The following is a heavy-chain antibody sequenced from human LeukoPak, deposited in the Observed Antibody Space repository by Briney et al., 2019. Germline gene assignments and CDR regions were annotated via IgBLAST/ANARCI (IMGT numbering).Heavy chain of an antibody. CDR2: INHSGST. V-gene: IGHV4-34*01. Sequence: SETLSLTCAVHGGSFSGYYWSWIRQPPGKGLEWIGEINHSGSTNYNPSLKSRVTISVDTSKNQFSLKLSSVTAADTAVYYCARGWLRGPSFDYWGQETLVTVSS. CDR3: ARGWLRGPSFDY. CDR1: GGSFSGYY. J-gene: IGHJ4*02. D-gene: IGHD5-12*01.